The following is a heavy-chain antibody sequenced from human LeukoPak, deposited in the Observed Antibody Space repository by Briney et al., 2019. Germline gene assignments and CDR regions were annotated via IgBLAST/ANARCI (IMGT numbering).Heavy chain of an antibody. CDR2: ISSSGSTI. J-gene: IGHJ4*02. D-gene: IGHD3-10*01. V-gene: IGHV3-48*03. CDR3: ARGDLWFGELLGFDY. Sequence: WGSLRLSCAASGFTFRSYDMSWVRQAPGKGLEWGSYISSSGSTIYYADSVKGRFTISRDNAKNSLYLQMTSLRAEDTAVYYCARGDLWFGELLGFDYWGQGTLVTVSS. CDR1: GFTFRSYD.